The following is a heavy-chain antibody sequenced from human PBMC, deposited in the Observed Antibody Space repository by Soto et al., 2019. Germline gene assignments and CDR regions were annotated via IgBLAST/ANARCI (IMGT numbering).Heavy chain of an antibody. Sequence: GGSLRLSCEASGFTFSTFAMSWVRQAPGRGLEWVSRINKSGGSRYYPDSVRGRFTVSRDNSKNTLYLQMNSLRDEDTAIYYCAKGAEMPTIPFDYWGQGALVTVSS. CDR2: INKSGGSR. V-gene: IGHV3-23*01. CDR1: GFTFSTFA. D-gene: IGHD1-1*01. J-gene: IGHJ4*02. CDR3: AKGAEMPTIPFDY.